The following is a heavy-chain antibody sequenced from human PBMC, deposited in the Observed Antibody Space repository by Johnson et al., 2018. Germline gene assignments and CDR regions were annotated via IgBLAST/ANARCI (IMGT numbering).Heavy chain of an antibody. CDR3: AKTTYLELWRNYKNDYDYGMDV. Sequence: QVQLVQSGGGVVQPGRSLRLSCAASGFSFSAYGMHWVRQAPGKGLEWVAAIWYDGSNKYSADSVKGRFPLSRDNYKNTRYRQMNSKRAEDTAGYYCAKTTYLELWRNYKNDYDYGMDVWGQGTTVTVSS. CDR2: IWYDGSNK. V-gene: IGHV3-33*06. J-gene: IGHJ6*02. CDR1: GFSFSAYG. D-gene: IGHD3-10*01.